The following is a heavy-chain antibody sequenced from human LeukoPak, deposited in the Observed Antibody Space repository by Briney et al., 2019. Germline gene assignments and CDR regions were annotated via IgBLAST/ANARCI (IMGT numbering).Heavy chain of an antibody. CDR1: GFTFSSYS. J-gene: IGHJ6*04. CDR2: ISSSSSYI. CDR3: ARGLYGSGTKRSYGMDV. D-gene: IGHD3-10*01. Sequence: GGSLRLSCAASGFTFSSYSINGVRQDPAKGLECVSSISSSSSYIYYADSVQGRFTISRDNAKNSLYLQMNSLRAEDTAVYYCARGLYGSGTKRSYGMDVWGKGTTVTVSS. V-gene: IGHV3-21*01.